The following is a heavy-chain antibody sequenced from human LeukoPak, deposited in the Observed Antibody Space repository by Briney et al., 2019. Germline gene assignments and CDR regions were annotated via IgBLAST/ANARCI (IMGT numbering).Heavy chain of an antibody. CDR1: GFTFSSYW. J-gene: IGHJ4*02. V-gene: IGHV3-7*03. Sequence: GGSLRLSCAASGFTFSSYWMNWARQAPGKGLEWVANIRQDGDTKYYVDSVKGRFTISRDSAMNSLYLQMNSLRAEDTAIYYCARSLPYGTTWYGRSDFWGQGTLVTVSS. CDR2: IRQDGDTK. CDR3: ARSLPYGTTWYGRSDF. D-gene: IGHD6-13*01.